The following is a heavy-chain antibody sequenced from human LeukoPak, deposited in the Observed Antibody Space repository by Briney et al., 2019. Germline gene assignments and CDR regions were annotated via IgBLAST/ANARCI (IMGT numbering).Heavy chain of an antibody. CDR3: ARDLGSGWQRNFDY. CDR1: GYTFINYV. CDR2: INAYNGNT. V-gene: IGHV1-18*01. D-gene: IGHD6-19*01. J-gene: IGHJ4*02. Sequence: ASVKVSCKASGYTFINYVISWVRQAPGQGLEWMGWINAYNGNTNYAQKLQGRVTMTTDTSTSTAYMELRSLKSDDTAMYYCARDLGSGWQRNFDYWGQGTLVTVSS.